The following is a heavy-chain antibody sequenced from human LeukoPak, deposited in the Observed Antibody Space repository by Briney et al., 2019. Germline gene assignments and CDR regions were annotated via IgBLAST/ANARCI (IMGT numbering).Heavy chain of an antibody. V-gene: IGHV4-34*01. D-gene: IGHD4-23*01. CDR2: INDRGQT. CDR1: GGSFSGYH. Sequence: KASETLSLTCAVHGGSFSGYHWNWIRQSPRKGLEWIGEINDRGQTNYNPSLESRLTISVDTSKKQFSLKLNSVTAADTAVYYCARDPTTVVTTPYYFDFWGQGTMVTVSS. J-gene: IGHJ4*02. CDR3: ARDPTTVVTTPYYFDF.